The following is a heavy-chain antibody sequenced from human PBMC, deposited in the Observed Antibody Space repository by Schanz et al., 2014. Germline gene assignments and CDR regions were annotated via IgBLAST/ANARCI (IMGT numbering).Heavy chain of an antibody. D-gene: IGHD6-13*01. V-gene: IGHV3-23*01. CDR3: ARGLIAAAGGAFDY. Sequence: EVHLLDSGGGLVQPGGSLRLSCLASGFAFSSYGMNWVRQAPGKGLEWVSFIYIGGNTYYADSVKGRFTISRDNSKNTLYLQMNSLRAGDAAVYYCARGLIAAAGGAFDYWGQGTLVAVSA. J-gene: IGHJ4*02. CDR1: GFAFSSYG. CDR2: FIYIGGNT.